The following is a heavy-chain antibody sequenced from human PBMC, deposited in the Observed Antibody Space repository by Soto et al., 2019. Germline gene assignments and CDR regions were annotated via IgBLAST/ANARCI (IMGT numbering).Heavy chain of an antibody. CDR2: VYHTGRT. Sequence: SETPALRCTASGGSFKSGSYSWSWIRQPPGKGLEWIGYVYHTGRTSYNPSLKSRVSISMDTSKNQFSLNLDSVTAADTAVYFCARDFAYFDSWGQGTLVTVYS. D-gene: IGHD3-3*01. CDR3: ARDFAYFDS. CDR1: GGSFKSGSYS. J-gene: IGHJ4*02. V-gene: IGHV4-61*01.